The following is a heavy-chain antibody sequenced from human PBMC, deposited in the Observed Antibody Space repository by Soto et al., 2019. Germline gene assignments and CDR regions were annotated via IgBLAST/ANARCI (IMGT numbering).Heavy chain of an antibody. V-gene: IGHV4-39*07. CDR2: ISYSGST. Sequence: SETLSLTCSVSGGSISTSGYYWDWIRQPPGTGLEWIGGISYSGSTYYNPSLKSRVTISVDTSKNQFSLKLSSVTAADTAVYYRPRSIDPWGQGTLVTVST. CDR1: GGSISTSGYY. CDR3: PRSIDP. J-gene: IGHJ5*02.